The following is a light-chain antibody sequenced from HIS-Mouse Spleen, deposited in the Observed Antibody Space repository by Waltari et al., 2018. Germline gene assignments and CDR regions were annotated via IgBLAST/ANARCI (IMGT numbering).Light chain of an antibody. V-gene: IGLV2-23*01. CDR2: EGS. J-gene: IGLJ3*02. CDR3: CSYAGSSTWV. Sequence: QSALTQPASVSGSPGQSITISCTGTSSDVGSYNLVSWYQQHPGKAPNLMIYEGSNRPSGVYNRFSGSKTANTASLTISGLQAEDEADYYCCSYAGSSTWVFGGGTKLTVL. CDR1: SSDVGSYNL.